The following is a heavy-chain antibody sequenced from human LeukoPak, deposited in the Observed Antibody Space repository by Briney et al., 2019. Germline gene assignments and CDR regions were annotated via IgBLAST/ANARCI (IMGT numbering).Heavy chain of an antibody. V-gene: IGHV1-24*01. Sequence: ASVKVSCKVSGYTLTELSMHWVRQAPGKGLEWMGGFDPEDGETIYAQKLQGRVTMTTDTSTSTAYMELRSLRSDDTAVYYCARVIAVAGLDYWGQGTLVTVSS. CDR1: GYTLTELS. D-gene: IGHD6-19*01. CDR2: FDPEDGET. CDR3: ARVIAVAGLDY. J-gene: IGHJ4*02.